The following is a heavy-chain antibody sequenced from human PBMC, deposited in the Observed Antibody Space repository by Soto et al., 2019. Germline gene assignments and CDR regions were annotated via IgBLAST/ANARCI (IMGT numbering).Heavy chain of an antibody. V-gene: IGHV3-33*01. D-gene: IGHD6-19*01. J-gene: IGHJ3*02. CDR1: GFTFSSYG. CDR2: IWDDGSNK. Sequence: QVQLVESGGGVVQPGRSLRLSCAASGFTFSSYGMHWVRQAPGKGLEWVAVIWDDGSNKYYADSVKGRFTISRDNSKNTLYLQMNSLRAEDTAVYYCARETTQWLVRFYAFDIWGQGTMVTVSS. CDR3: ARETTQWLVRFYAFDI.